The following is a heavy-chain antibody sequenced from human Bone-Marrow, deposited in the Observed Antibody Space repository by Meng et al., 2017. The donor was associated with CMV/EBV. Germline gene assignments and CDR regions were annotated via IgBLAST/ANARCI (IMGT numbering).Heavy chain of an antibody. J-gene: IGHJ4*02. Sequence: GGFLRLSCAASGFTFSDYYLGWVRLAPGKGLEWVSYISNSGTDIYYAGSVKGRFTISRDNAKNSLYMQMNSLRVEDTAVYYRVKYTSGWYGVYWGQGTLVTVSS. CDR1: GFTFSDYY. D-gene: IGHD6-19*01. CDR3: VKYTSGWYGVY. CDR2: ISNSGTDI. V-gene: IGHV3-11*01.